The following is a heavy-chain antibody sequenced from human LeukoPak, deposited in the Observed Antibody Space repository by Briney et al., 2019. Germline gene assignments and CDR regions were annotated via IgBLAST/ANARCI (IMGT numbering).Heavy chain of an antibody. V-gene: IGHV3-53*05. CDR2: IYSGGST. Sequence: GGSLRLSCAASGFTVSSNYMSWVRQAPGKGLEWVSVIYSGGSTYYADSVKGRFTISRDNSKNTLYLQMNSLRAEDTAVYYCARGDDILTGYSDYWGQGTLVTVSS. CDR3: ARGDDILTGYSDY. D-gene: IGHD3-9*01. CDR1: GFTVSSNY. J-gene: IGHJ4*02.